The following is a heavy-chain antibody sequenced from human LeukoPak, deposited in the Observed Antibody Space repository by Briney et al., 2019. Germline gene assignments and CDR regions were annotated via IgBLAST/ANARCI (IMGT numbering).Heavy chain of an antibody. J-gene: IGHJ4*02. CDR3: ARDGVGLRYFDY. CDR2: IWYDGSNK. V-gene: IGHV3-33*08. D-gene: IGHD3-9*01. CDR1: GFTFSSYG. Sequence: GGSLRLSCAASGFTFSSYGMHWVRQAPGKGLEWVAVIWYDGSNKYYADSVKGRFTISRDNSKNTLYLQVNSLRAEDTAVYYCARDGVGLRYFDYWGQGTLVTVSS.